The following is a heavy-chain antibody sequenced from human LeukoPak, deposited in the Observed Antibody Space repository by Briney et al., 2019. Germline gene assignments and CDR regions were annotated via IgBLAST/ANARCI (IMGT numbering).Heavy chain of an antibody. D-gene: IGHD3-22*01. V-gene: IGHV4-39*01. J-gene: IGHJ4*02. CDR3: ATALPYDNSGFPFDY. CDR1: GGSISNSSFY. Sequence: PSETLSLTCSVSGGSISNSSFYWGCVRQPPGKGLEWIGSIYYGGNTYYKPSLKSRVTISVDTSKNQFSLKLNSMTAANTAVYCYATALPYDNSGFPFDYWGQGTLVTVSS. CDR2: IYYGGNT.